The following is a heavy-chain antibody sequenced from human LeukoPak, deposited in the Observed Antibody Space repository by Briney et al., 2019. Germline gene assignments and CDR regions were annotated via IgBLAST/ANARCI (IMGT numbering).Heavy chain of an antibody. J-gene: IGHJ6*03. Sequence: SETLSLTCTVSGGSISNYYWNWIRQPAGKGLEWIGRIYTSGSTEYNPSLKSRVTMSVDTSKNQFSLKLTSVTAADTAVYYCARGPPYCSTTNCYYMEVWGKGTTVTVSS. CDR1: GGSISNYY. D-gene: IGHD2-2*01. CDR3: ARGPPYCSTTNCYYMEV. V-gene: IGHV4-4*07. CDR2: IYTSGST.